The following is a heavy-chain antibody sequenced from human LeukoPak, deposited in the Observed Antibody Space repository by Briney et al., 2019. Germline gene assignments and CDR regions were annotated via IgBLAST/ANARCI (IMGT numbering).Heavy chain of an antibody. CDR3: ARAYTSPNGPY. CDR2: INPHSGGT. CDR1: GYTFTDYY. V-gene: IGHV1-2*02. J-gene: IGHJ4*02. Sequence: ASVRVSCKASGYTFTDYYLHWVRQAPGRGLEWMGWINPHSGGTNYAQKFQGGVTMTRDTSITTAYMELNRLRSDDTAVYYCARAYTSPNGPYWGQGILVTVSS. D-gene: IGHD3-16*01.